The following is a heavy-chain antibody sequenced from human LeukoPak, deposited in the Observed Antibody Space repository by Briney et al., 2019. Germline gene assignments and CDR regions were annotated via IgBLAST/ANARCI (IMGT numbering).Heavy chain of an antibody. CDR3: ARGRVPAAILRANWFDP. CDR2: INHSGST. J-gene: IGHJ5*02. CDR1: GGSFSGYY. Sequence: SETLSLTCAVYGGSFSGYYWSWIRQPPGKGLEWIGEINHSGSTNYNPSLKSRVTISVDTSKNQFSLKLSSVTAADTAVYYCARGRVPAAILRANWFDPWGQGTLVTVSS. V-gene: IGHV4-34*01. D-gene: IGHD2-2*02.